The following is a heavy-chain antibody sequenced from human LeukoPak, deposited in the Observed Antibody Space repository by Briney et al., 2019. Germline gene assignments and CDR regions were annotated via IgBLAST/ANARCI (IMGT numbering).Heavy chain of an antibody. CDR3: ARDYDYIPDF. CDR2: IDASNDNT. D-gene: IGHD3-16*01. Sequence: ASVKVSCRASGYTFTSYGISWVRQAPGQGPEWMGWIDASNDNTNYAQNLQGRVTITTDTSTTTAYMELRSLRFDDTAVYYCARDYDYIPDFWGQGTLVTVSS. CDR1: GYTFTSYG. V-gene: IGHV1-18*01. J-gene: IGHJ4*02.